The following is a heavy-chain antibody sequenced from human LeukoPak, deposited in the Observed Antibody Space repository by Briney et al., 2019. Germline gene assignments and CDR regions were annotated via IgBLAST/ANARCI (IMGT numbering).Heavy chain of an antibody. CDR1: GYTFTGYY. Sequence: GASVKVSCKVSGYTFTGYYMHWVRQAPGQGLEWMGWMNPNSGNAVYAQKFQGRVTMTRSTSINTAYMELSSLRSEDTAVYYCARGSSRSFDIWGLGTMVTVSS. J-gene: IGHJ3*02. CDR2: MNPNSGNA. CDR3: ARGSSRSFDI. D-gene: IGHD3-10*01. V-gene: IGHV1-8*02.